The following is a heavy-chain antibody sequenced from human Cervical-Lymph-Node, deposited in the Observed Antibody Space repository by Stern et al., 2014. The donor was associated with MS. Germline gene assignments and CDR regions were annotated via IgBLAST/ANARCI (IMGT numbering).Heavy chain of an antibody. CDR3: ARRVGRTTVTTFDP. Sequence: VQLMQSGGGLVKPGGSLRLSCAASGFTFSDYSMYWVRQAPGQGLEWVSSISSNSTFRHYTDSVKGRFTVSRDNAKNSLFLHMNSLRGEDTATYYCARRVGRTTVTTFDPWGQGTLVTVSS. CDR1: GFTFSDYS. CDR2: ISSNSTFR. J-gene: IGHJ5*02. V-gene: IGHV3-21*01. D-gene: IGHD4-17*01.